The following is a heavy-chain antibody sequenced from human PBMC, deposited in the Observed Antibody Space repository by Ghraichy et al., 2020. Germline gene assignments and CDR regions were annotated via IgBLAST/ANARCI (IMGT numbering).Heavy chain of an antibody. CDR2: IKQDGSEK. D-gene: IGHD3-3*01. CDR3: ARVGYDFWSGYRY. Sequence: LSLTCAASGFTFSSYWMSWVRQAPGKGLEWVANIKQDGSEKYYVDSVKGRFTISRDNAKNSLYLQMNSLRAEDTAVYYCARVGYDFWSGYRYWGQGTLVTVSS. J-gene: IGHJ4*02. CDR1: GFTFSSYW. V-gene: IGHV3-7*01.